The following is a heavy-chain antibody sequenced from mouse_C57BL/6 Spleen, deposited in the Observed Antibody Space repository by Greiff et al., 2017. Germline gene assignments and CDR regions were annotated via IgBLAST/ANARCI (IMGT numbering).Heavy chain of an antibody. CDR2: INPNYGTT. J-gene: IGHJ4*01. CDR1: GYSFTDYN. Sequence: EVQLQESGPELVKPGASVKISCKASGYSFTDYNMNWVKQSNGKSLEWIGVINPNYGTTSYNQKFKGKATLTVDQSSSTAYMQLNSLTSEDSAVYYGARGYYYGNYVYAMDYWGQGTSVTVSS. D-gene: IGHD2-1*01. V-gene: IGHV1-39*01. CDR3: ARGYYYGNYVYAMDY.